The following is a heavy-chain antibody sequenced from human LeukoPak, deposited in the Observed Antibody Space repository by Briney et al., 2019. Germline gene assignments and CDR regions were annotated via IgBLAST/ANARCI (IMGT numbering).Heavy chain of an antibody. D-gene: IGHD1-7*01. CDR2: IYTGGKT. CDR3: ARGYDWDFHYFDY. Sequence: PGGSLRLSCAASRLTVSSNYMSWVRQAPGKRLEWVSVIYTGGKTYYLDSVKGRFTISRDNSKNTLYLQMNRLRAEDTAVYYCARGYDWDFHYFDYWGQGTLVTVSS. J-gene: IGHJ4*02. CDR1: RLTVSSNY. V-gene: IGHV3-66*01.